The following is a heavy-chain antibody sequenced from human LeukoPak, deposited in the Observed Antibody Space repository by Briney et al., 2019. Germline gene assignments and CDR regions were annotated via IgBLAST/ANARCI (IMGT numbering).Heavy chain of an antibody. J-gene: IGHJ4*02. CDR3: AKNAYYGSGSYAYYFDY. V-gene: IGHV3-30*02. CDR1: GFTFSSFG. CDR2: IQFDGSNK. Sequence: GGSLRLSCAASGFTFSSFGMHWVRQAPGKGLEWLAFIQFDGSNKYYADSVKGRFTISRDSSKNTLSLQMNSLRAEDTAVYYCAKNAYYGSGSYAYYFDYRGQGTLVTVSS. D-gene: IGHD3-10*01.